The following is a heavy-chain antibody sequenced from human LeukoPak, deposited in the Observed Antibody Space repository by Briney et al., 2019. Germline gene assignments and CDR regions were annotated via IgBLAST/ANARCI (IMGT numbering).Heavy chain of an antibody. D-gene: IGHD3-22*01. Sequence: PGGSLRLSCAASGFIFSSYSMSWVRQAPGKGLEWVSAIGVSGGNTYYADSVKGRFTISRDNSKNTLYLQMNSLRAEDTAVYYCASIITLMDVVFSWGQGTLVTVSS. V-gene: IGHV3-23*01. J-gene: IGHJ1*01. CDR2: IGVSGGNT. CDR1: GFIFSSYS. CDR3: ASIITLMDVVFS.